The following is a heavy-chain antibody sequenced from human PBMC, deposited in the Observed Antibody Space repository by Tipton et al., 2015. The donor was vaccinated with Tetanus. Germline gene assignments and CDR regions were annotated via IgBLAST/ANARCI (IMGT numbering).Heavy chain of an antibody. CDR2: IYYSGST. D-gene: IGHD6-19*01. J-gene: IGHJ4*02. CDR1: GGSISSSSYY. Sequence: LRLSCTVSGGSISSSSYYWGWIRQPPGKGLEWIGSIYYSGSTYYNPSLKSRVTISVDTSKNQFSLKLSSVTAADTAVYYCARDKGYSSGWYFDYWGQGTLVTVSS. V-gene: IGHV4-39*07. CDR3: ARDKGYSSGWYFDY.